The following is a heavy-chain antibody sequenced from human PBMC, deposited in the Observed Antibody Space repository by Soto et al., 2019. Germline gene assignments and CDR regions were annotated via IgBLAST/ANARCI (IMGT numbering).Heavy chain of an antibody. CDR3: AIGLPDGLGAFDI. CDR1: GYTFTSYY. CDR2: INPSGGST. V-gene: IGHV1-46*03. D-gene: IGHD5-18*01. Sequence: ASVKVSCKASGYTFTSYYMHWVRQAPGQGLEWMGIINPSGGSTGYAQEFQGRVTMTRDTSTSTVYMELSSLRSEDTAVYYCAIGLPDGLGAFDIWGQGTMVTVSS. J-gene: IGHJ3*02.